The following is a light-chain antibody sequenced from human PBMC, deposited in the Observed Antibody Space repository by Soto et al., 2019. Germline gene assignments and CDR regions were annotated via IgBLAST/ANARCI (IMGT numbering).Light chain of an antibody. CDR1: SSDIGDSNF. CDR2: DVS. V-gene: IGLV2-14*01. CDR3: TSYTTTTSVRFV. J-gene: IGLJ1*01. Sequence: QSALAQPASVSGSPGQSITIYCTGTSSDIGDSNFVSWYQHHPGKAPKLLIYDVSDRPSRISSRFSGSKSANTASLTISGLQAEDEAFYYCTSYTTTTSVRFVFGTGTKLTVL.